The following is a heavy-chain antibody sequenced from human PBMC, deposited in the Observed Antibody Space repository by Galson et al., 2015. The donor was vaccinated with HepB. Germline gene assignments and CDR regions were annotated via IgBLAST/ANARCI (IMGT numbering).Heavy chain of an antibody. D-gene: IGHD5-24*01. CDR3: AGDRESNLLDY. V-gene: IGHV1-3*01. CDR2: INAGNGYT. CDR1: GYRSNDKA. J-gene: IGHJ4*02. Sequence: SVKVSCKASGYRSNDKAIHWVRQAPGQRPEWMGWINAGNGYTKYSQNFQGRFTMTTDTSASTVYMEVSSLQSTDTAVYYCAGDRESNLLDYWGQGTLVIVSP.